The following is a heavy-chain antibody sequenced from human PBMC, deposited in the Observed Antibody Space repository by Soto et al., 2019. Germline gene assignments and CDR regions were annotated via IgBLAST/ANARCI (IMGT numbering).Heavy chain of an antibody. J-gene: IGHJ5*02. CDR2: FYSSGSI. CDR1: GYSISAVGYY. D-gene: IGHD6-19*01. V-gene: IGHV4-31*03. Sequence: LQESGPGLVKPSQTLSLTCFVSGYSISAVGYYWSWIRHHPGKGLEWIGSFYSSGSIIYNPFLRSRVSIYGATSGNQFSMSLTSVTAADTARYYCERMYSSGSGWFHPWRKGPLVNVSS. CDR3: ERMYSSGSGWFHP.